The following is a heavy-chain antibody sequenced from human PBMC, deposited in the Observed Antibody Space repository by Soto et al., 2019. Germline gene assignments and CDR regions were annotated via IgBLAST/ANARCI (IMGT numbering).Heavy chain of an antibody. CDR2: IRSKAYGGTT. D-gene: IGHD2-2*01. V-gene: IGHV3-49*03. CDR1: GFTFGDYA. J-gene: IGHJ6*02. CDR3: TRDQGCSSTSCYWRGIYYYGMDV. Sequence: GGSLRLSCTASGFTFGDYAMSWFRQAPGKGLEWVGFIRSKAYGGTTEYAASVKGRFTISRDDSKSIAYLQMNSLKTEDTAVYYCTRDQGCSSTSCYWRGIYYYGMDVWGQGTTVTVSS.